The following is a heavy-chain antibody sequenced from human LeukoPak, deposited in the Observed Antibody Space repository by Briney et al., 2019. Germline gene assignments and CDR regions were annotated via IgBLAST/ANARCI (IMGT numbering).Heavy chain of an antibody. V-gene: IGHV1-2*02. D-gene: IGHD5-18*01. J-gene: IGHJ6*03. CDR3: ARGPPIRGYRYGYDTGYYYSYSMDV. Sequence: ASVKVSCKASGYTFTGYYVHWVRQAPGQGLEWMGWINPNTGGTNYAQKFQGRVTVTRDTSISTAYMELSRLRSDDTAVYYCARGPPIRGYRYGYDTGYYYSYSMDVWGKGTTVTISS. CDR1: GYTFTGYY. CDR2: INPNTGGT.